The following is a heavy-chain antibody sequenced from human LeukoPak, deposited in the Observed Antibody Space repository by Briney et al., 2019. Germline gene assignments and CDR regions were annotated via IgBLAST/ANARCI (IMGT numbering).Heavy chain of an antibody. Sequence: SETLSLTCAVSGGSISSSSGNCWTWVRQPPGKGLEWIGEIYHSGSTNYNPSLKSRVTMLLDKSKNQSSLKLSSVTAADTAVYYCAKEVGSSGWFPFDYWGQGTLVTVSS. CDR3: AKEVGSSGWFPFDY. CDR1: GGSISSSSGNC. CDR2: IYHSGST. D-gene: IGHD6-19*01. J-gene: IGHJ4*02. V-gene: IGHV4-4*02.